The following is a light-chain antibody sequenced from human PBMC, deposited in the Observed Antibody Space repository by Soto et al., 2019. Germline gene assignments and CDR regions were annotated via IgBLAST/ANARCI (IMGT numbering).Light chain of an antibody. J-gene: IGKJ1*01. CDR2: GAF. Sequence: EIVLTQSPGTLSLSPGERATLSCRASQSVSSNYLAWYQQKPGQAPRLLIYGAFSRATGIPDRFSGSGSGTDFTLNISRLEPEEFAVYYCQQYGSSPTWTFGQGTKVEIK. CDR3: QQYGSSPTWT. CDR1: QSVSSNY. V-gene: IGKV3-20*01.